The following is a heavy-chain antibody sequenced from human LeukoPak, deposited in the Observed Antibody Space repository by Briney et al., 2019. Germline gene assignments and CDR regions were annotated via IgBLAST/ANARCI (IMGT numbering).Heavy chain of an antibody. V-gene: IGHV4-59*08. Sequence: SETLSLTCTVSGGSISSYYWSWIRQPPGKGLEWIGYIYYSGSTNYNPSLKSRVTISVDTSKNQFSLKLSSVTAADTAVYYCAGLSYSSGWLWHNDAFDIWGQGTMVTVSS. CDR3: AGLSYSSGWLWHNDAFDI. D-gene: IGHD6-19*01. CDR1: GGSISSYY. CDR2: IYYSGST. J-gene: IGHJ3*02.